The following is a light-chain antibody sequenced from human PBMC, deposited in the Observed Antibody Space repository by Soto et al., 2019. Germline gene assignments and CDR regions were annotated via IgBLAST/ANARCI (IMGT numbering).Light chain of an antibody. CDR1: SSDVGGYNY. J-gene: IGLJ3*02. Sequence: QSALTQPASVSGSPGQSITISCTGTSSDVGGYNYVAWYQQHPGTTPKLMFYEVTNRPPGVSNRFSGSKSGNTAFLTISGLQAEDEADYYCSSYTTNSSLVFGGGTKLTVL. CDR3: SSYTTNSSLV. CDR2: EVT. V-gene: IGLV2-14*01.